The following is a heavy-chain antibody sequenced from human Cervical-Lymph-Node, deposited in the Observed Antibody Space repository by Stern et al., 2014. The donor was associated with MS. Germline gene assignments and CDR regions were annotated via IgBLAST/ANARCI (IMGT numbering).Heavy chain of an antibody. D-gene: IGHD4-17*01. Sequence: VQLVQSGAEVKKPGESLKISCKGSGYSFTANWIAWVRQMPGKGLEWMGIIYPGDSDTRYSPSFQGQVTISADKSISTAYLQWSNCARDYGDYAFDYWGQGTLVTVSS. CDR2: IYPGDSDT. J-gene: IGHJ4*02. CDR3: Y. CDR1: GYSFTANW. V-gene: IGHV5-51*01.